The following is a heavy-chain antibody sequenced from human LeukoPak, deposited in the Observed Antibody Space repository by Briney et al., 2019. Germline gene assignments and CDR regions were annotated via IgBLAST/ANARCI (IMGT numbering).Heavy chain of an antibody. Sequence: GGSLRLPCAASGFTFDDYGMSWVRQAPGKGLEWVSGINWNGGSTGYADSVKGRFTIPRDNAKDSLYLQMNSLRAEDTALYYCARGGIVGATTSYDYWGQGTLVTVSS. CDR3: ARGGIVGATTSYDY. D-gene: IGHD1-26*01. CDR1: GFTFDDYG. V-gene: IGHV3-20*04. CDR2: INWNGGST. J-gene: IGHJ4*02.